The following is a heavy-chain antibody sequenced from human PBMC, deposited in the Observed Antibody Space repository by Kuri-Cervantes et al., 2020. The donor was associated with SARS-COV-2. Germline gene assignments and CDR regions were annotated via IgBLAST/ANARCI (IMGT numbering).Heavy chain of an antibody. D-gene: IGHD3-16*01. J-gene: IGHJ1*01. CDR2: IGGSGVRT. CDR1: GFTFSSYA. CDR3: AKVGGHREYFQN. V-gene: IGHV3-23*01. Sequence: GESLKISCAASGFTFSSYAMNWVRQAPGKGPEWVSVIGGSGVRTNYADSVKGRFTISRDNSKNTLYLQMNSLRAEDTAVYYCAKVGGHREYFQNWGQGTLVTVSS.